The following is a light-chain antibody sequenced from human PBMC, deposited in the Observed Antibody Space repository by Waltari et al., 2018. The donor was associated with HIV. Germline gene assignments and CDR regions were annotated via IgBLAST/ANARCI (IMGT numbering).Light chain of an antibody. Sequence: QSGLTQPPSVSGIPGQRLTVPCSGNTSNIGSNFVFWYRQLPGTAPSLLVYRNNQRPSCVGDRFSGSRSGASASLVILGLLVEDEADYYCASCDDRLNGHVFGGGTTVSV. CDR1: TSNIGSNF. J-gene: IGLJ1*01. CDR2: RNN. CDR3: ASCDDRLNGHV. V-gene: IGLV1-47*01.